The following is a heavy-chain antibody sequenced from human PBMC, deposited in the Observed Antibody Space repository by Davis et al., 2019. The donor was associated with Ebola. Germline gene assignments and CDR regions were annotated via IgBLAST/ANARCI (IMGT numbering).Heavy chain of an antibody. CDR1: GFTFSSYG. V-gene: IGHV3-30*18. CDR3: AKVPTNPKYYYDSSGSSYYYYYYGMDV. J-gene: IGHJ6*02. D-gene: IGHD3-22*01. Sequence: GESLKISCAASGFTFSSYGMHWVRQAPGKGLEWVAVISYDGSNKYYADSVKGRFTISRDNSKNTLYLLMNSLRAEDTAVYYCAKVPTNPKYYYDSSGSSYYYYYYGMDVWGRGTTVTVSS. CDR2: ISYDGSNK.